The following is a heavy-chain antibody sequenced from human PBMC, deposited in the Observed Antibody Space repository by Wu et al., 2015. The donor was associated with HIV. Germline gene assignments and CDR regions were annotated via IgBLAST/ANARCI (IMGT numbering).Heavy chain of an antibody. J-gene: IGHJ3*02. CDR2: IIPIFGTA. CDR3: ARVCLPHDIVVVPAANSLAFDI. V-gene: IGHV1-69*12. D-gene: IGHD2-2*01. CDR1: GGTFSSYA. Sequence: QVQLVQSGAEVKKPGSSVKVSRKASGGTFSSYAISWVRQAPGQGLEWMGGIIPIFGTANYAQKFQGRVTITADESTSTAYMELSSLRSEDTAVYYCARVCLPHDIVVVPAANSLAFDIWGQGTMVTVSS.